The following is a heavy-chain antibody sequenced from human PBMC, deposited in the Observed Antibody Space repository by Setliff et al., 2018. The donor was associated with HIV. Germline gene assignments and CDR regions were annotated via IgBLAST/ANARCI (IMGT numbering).Heavy chain of an antibody. V-gene: IGHV4-39*07. J-gene: IGHJ4*02. Sequence: PSETLSLTCTVSGGSITSGSYYWGWIRQPPGKGLEWIGSIYYSGSTYYNPSLKSRVTISVDTSKNQFSLKLSSVTAADTAVYYCARALSSWLDYWGQGTQVTVSS. CDR1: GGSITSGSYY. CDR3: ARALSSWLDY. D-gene: IGHD6-13*01. CDR2: IYYSGST.